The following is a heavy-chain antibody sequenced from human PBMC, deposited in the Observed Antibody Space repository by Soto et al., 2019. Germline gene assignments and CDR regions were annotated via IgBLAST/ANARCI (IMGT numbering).Heavy chain of an antibody. CDR1: GGTFSSYA. J-gene: IGHJ4*02. CDR3: GTIGYYDSSGNLDY. Sequence: SVKVSCKASGGTFSSYAISWVRQAPGQGLEWMGGIIPIFGTANYAQKFQGRVTITADESTSTAYMELSSLRSEDTAVYYCGTIGYYDSSGNLDYWGQGTLVTVSA. CDR2: IIPIFGTA. D-gene: IGHD3-22*01. V-gene: IGHV1-69*13.